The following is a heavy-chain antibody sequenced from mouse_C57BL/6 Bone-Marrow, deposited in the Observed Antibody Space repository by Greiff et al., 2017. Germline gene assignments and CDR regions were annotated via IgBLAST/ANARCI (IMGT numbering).Heavy chain of an antibody. V-gene: IGHV5-6*02. D-gene: IGHD2-5*01. CDR2: ISSGGSYT. CDR1: GFTFSSYG. CDR3: ARRGYYSNFYFDY. J-gene: IGHJ2*01. Sequence: DVMLVESGGDLVKPGGSLKLSCAASGFTFSSYGMSWVRQTPDKRLEWVATISSGGSYTYYPDSVKGRFTISRDNAKNTLYLQMSSLKSEDTAMYYCARRGYYSNFYFDYWGQGTTLTVSS.